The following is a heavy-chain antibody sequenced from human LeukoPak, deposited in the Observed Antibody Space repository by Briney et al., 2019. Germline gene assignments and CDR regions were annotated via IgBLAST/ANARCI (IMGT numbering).Heavy chain of an antibody. CDR2: ISSLSGTI. V-gene: IGHV3-48*04. D-gene: IGHD4-17*01. J-gene: IGHJ6*03. Sequence: GGSLRLSCVASGFDFRSYSMNWVRQAPGKGLEWVSYISSLSGTIDYADSVKGRFTISRDNAKNSLYLQMNSLRAEDTAVYYCASTVTKGYYYYMDVWGKGTTVTVSS. CDR3: ASTVTKGYYYYMDV. CDR1: GFDFRSYS.